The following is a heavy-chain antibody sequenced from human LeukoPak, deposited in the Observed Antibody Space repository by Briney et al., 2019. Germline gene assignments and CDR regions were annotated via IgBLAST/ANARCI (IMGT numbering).Heavy chain of an antibody. CDR2: ISAYNGNT. D-gene: IGHD6-13*01. CDR1: GYTFTSYG. CDR3: ARHGWAAAISPFDY. V-gene: IGHV1-18*01. J-gene: IGHJ4*02. Sequence: ASVKVSCKASGYTFTSYGISWVRQAPGRGLEWMGWISAYNGNTNYAQKLQGRVTMTTDTSTSTAYMELRSLRSDDTAVYYCARHGWAAAISPFDYWGQGTLVTVSS.